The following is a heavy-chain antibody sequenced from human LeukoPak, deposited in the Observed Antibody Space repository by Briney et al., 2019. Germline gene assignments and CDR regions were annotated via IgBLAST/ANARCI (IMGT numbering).Heavy chain of an antibody. D-gene: IGHD2-2*01. Sequence: PGGTLRLSCAASGFTFGDHYMEWVRPAPGKELEWVGRTRNKADTYTTHYAASVEGRFTISRDDSKTSLYLQMNSLKTEDTAVYYCAHLGGVVTATTDFGYWGQGTLVTVSS. CDR3: AHLGGVVTATTDFGY. J-gene: IGHJ4*02. CDR1: GFTFGDHY. CDR2: TRNKADTYTT. V-gene: IGHV3-72*01.